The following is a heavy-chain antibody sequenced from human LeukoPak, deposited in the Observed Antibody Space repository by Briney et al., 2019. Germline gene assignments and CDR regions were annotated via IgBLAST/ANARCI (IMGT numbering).Heavy chain of an antibody. V-gene: IGHV3-13*04. Sequence: TGGSLRLSCAASGFTFSSYDMHWVRQATGKGLEWVSAIGTAGDTYYPGSVKGRFTISRENAKNSLYLQMNSLRAGDTAVYYCARGSESYFQPHFDYWGQGTLVTVSS. D-gene: IGHD1-26*01. CDR1: GFTFSSYD. J-gene: IGHJ4*02. CDR2: IGTAGDT. CDR3: ARGSESYFQPHFDY.